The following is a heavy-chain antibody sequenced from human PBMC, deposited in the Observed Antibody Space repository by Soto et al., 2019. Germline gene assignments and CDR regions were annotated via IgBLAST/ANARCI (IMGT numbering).Heavy chain of an antibody. CDR1: GFSLSTSGVD. D-gene: IGHD6-6*01. CDR3: AHRRPYSNSPEYFFDY. Sequence: QITLKESGPTLVKPTQTLTLTCTFSGFSLSTSGVDVGWIRQPPGKALEWLALIYWDNDKRYSPSLKSRLTSTKATPKNQLVLTMTNMDPLDTATYYCAHRRPYSNSPEYFFDYWGQGTLVTVSS. J-gene: IGHJ4*02. V-gene: IGHV2-5*02. CDR2: IYWDNDK.